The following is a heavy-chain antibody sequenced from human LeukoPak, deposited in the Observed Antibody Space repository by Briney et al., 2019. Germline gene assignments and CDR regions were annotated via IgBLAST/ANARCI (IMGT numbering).Heavy chain of an antibody. V-gene: IGHV3-74*01. CDR2: INSDGSST. Sequence: RGSLRLSCAASGFTFSSYWMHWVRQAPGKGLVWVSRINSDGSSTSYADSVKGRFTISRDNSKNTLYLQLNNVRAEDTAVYYCAPLSSGYWGQGTLVTVSS. D-gene: IGHD3-10*01. CDR3: APLSSGY. CDR1: GFTFSSYW. J-gene: IGHJ4*02.